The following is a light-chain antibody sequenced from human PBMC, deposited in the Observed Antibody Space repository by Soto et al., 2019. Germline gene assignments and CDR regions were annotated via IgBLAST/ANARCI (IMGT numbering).Light chain of an antibody. V-gene: IGKV4-1*01. CDR1: QSVLYSSNNQNY. CDR2: WAS. Sequence: IVVTLSTDSLAVSLGERATINCKSSQSVLYSSNNQNYLAWYQQKPRQPPKLIIYWASTRQSGVPDRFSGSGSGTDFTLTISGLQAEDVAVYYCQQYYNTPLTFGGGTKVDIK. J-gene: IGKJ4*01. CDR3: QQYYNTPLT.